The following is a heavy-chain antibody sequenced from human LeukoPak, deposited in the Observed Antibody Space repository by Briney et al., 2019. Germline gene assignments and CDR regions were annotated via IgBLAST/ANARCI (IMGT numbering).Heavy chain of an antibody. CDR2: IYYSGST. J-gene: IGHJ4*02. CDR1: GGSIGSYY. CDR3: AREGLRPFFDY. Sequence: SETLSLTCTVSGGSIGSYYWSWIRQPPGKGLEWIGYIYYSGSTNYNPSLKSRVTISVDTSKNQFSLKLSSVTAADTAVYYCAREGLRPFFDYWGQGTLVTVSS. V-gene: IGHV4-59*01. D-gene: IGHD4-17*01.